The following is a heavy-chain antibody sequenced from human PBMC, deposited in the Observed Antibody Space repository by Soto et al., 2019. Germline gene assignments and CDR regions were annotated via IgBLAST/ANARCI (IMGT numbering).Heavy chain of an antibody. V-gene: IGHV1-18*01. J-gene: IGHJ6*03. CDR3: ARDARGFFGVVIKAFYYYYYMDV. CDR1: RFTYTSYA. D-gene: IGHD3-3*01. Sequence: APVKVSSKASRFTYTSYALCSPRQAPRQGLEWMGWISAYNGNTNYAQKLQGRVTMTTDTSTSTAYMELRSLRSDDTAVYYCARDARGFFGVVIKAFYYYYYMDVWGKGTTVPVSS. CDR2: ISAYNGNT.